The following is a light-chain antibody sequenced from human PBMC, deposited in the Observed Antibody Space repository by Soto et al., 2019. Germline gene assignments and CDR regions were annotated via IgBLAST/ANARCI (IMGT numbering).Light chain of an antibody. Sequence: QSALTQPASVSGSPGQSITISCTGTRSDVGSDNLVSWYQQHPGKAPKLMIYEGTRRPSGVSDRFSGSKSGNTASLTISGLQAEDEADYYCCSYAPRTTLKIFGGGTKLTVL. CDR1: RSDVGSDNL. CDR2: EGT. J-gene: IGLJ2*01. CDR3: CSYAPRTTLKI. V-gene: IGLV2-23*01.